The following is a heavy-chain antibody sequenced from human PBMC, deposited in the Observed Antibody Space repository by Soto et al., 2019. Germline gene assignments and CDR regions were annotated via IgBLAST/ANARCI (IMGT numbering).Heavy chain of an antibody. CDR3: ARQVGGWAPWYFDY. Sequence: QVQLQESGPGLVKPSETLSLTCTVSGGSISRYYWSWIRQPPGKGLEWIGYIYYSGSTNYNPSLKSRVTISVDTSKNQFSLKLSSVTAADTAVYYCARQVGGWAPWYFDYWGQGTLVTVSS. CDR2: IYYSGST. J-gene: IGHJ4*02. CDR1: GGSISRYY. D-gene: IGHD6-19*01. V-gene: IGHV4-59*08.